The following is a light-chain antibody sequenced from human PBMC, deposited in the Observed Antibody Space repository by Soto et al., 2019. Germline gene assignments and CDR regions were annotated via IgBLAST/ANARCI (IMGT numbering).Light chain of an antibody. CDR2: DND. CDR3: ATGDSSLIAGV. V-gene: IGLV1-51*01. Sequence: QSVLTQPPSVSAAPGQEVTISCSGSSSNTGNNFVSWYQHLPGTAPKLLIYDNDKRPSGIPDRFSGTKSGTSATLGITGLQTGDEAHYYCATGDSSLIAGVFGGGTKLTVL. J-gene: IGLJ2*01. CDR1: SSNTGNNF.